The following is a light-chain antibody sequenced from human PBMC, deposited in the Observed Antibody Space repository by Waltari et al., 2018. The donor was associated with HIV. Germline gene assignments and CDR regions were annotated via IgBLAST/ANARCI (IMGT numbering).Light chain of an antibody. J-gene: IGLJ2*01. CDR1: SSDVGSYKH. CDR2: EVS. Sequence: QSALTQPASVSGSPGQSITISCTGSSSDVGSYKHVSWYQQHPGKAPRLIIYEVSKRPSGVSNRYSASKSGKTAPLTVSGLRAEDEADYYCSSYAGSSTFVIFGGGTELTVL. CDR3: SSYAGSSTFVI. V-gene: IGLV2-23*02.